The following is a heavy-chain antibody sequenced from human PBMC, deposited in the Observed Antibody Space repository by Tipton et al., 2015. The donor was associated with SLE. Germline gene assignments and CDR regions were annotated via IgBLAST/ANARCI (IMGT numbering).Heavy chain of an antibody. CDR1: GYSISSGYY. V-gene: IGHV4-38-2*02. Sequence: TLSLTCTVSGYSISSGYYWGWIRQPPGKGLEWIGSIYHSGSTYYNPSLKSRVTISVDTSKNQFSLKLSSVTAADTAVYYCARDIVLGGGAFDIWGQGTMVTVSS. CDR3: ARDIVLGGGAFDI. J-gene: IGHJ3*02. D-gene: IGHD3-16*01. CDR2: IYHSGST.